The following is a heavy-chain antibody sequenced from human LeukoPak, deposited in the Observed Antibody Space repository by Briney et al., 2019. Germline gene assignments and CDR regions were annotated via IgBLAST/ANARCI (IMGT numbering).Heavy chain of an antibody. J-gene: IGHJ4*02. CDR1: GGSFSGYY. CDR3: ARGRGGYGLYLDY. D-gene: IGHD3-16*01. CDR2: INHSGGT. V-gene: IGHV4-34*01. Sequence: SETLSLTCAVYGGSFSGYYWSWIRQPPGKGLEWIGEINHSGGTNYNPSLKSRVTISVDTSKNQFSLKLSSVTAADTAVYYCARGRGGYGLYLDYWGQGTLVTVSS.